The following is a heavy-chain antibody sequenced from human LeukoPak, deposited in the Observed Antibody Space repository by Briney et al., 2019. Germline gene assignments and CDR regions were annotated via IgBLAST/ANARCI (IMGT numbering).Heavy chain of an antibody. CDR3: AKRVGDY. D-gene: IGHD3-10*01. CDR1: GFTFSSYG. CDR2: ISGSGGST. Sequence: GGTLRLSCAASGFTFSSYGMSWVRQAPGKGLEWVSTISGSGGSTYYADSVKGQFTISRDNSKNTLYLQMNSLRVEDTAVYYCAKRVGDYWGQGTLVTVSS. J-gene: IGHJ4*02. V-gene: IGHV3-23*01.